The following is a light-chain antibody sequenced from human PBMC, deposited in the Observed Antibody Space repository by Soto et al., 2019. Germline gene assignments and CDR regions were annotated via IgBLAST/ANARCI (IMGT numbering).Light chain of an antibody. CDR2: KAS. CDR1: QSISSW. CDR3: QQYNSYPFP. J-gene: IGKJ3*01. V-gene: IGKV1-5*03. Sequence: DIQMTQSPSTLSASVGDRVTITCRASQSISSWLAWYQQKPGSAPKLLIYKASSLESGVPSRFSGSGSGTAFKLTISSLQPDDFATYYCQQYNSYPFPFGPGTKVDIK.